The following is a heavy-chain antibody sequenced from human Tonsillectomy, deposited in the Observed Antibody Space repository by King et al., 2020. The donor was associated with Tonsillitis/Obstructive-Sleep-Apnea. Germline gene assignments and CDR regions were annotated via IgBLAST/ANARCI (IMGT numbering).Heavy chain of an antibody. CDR1: GFTFSSYE. CDR2: ISSSCRTI. CDR3: ARLTTVTDGFDY. V-gene: IGHV3-48*03. Sequence: VQLVESGGGLVQPGGSLRLSCAASGFTFSSYEMNWVRQAPGTGLEWISYISSSCRTIFYADSVKGRFTISRDNAKNSLYLQMNSLRAEDTAMYYCARLTTVTDGFDYWGQGTLVNVSS. D-gene: IGHD4-17*01. J-gene: IGHJ4*02.